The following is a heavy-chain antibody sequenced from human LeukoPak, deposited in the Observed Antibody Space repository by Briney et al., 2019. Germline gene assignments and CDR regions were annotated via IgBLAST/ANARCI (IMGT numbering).Heavy chain of an antibody. CDR1: GYTFTSYY. Sequence: ASVKVSCKASGYTFTSYYMHWVRQAPGQGLEWMGIINPSGGSTSYAQKFQGRVTMTRDMSTSTVYMELSSLRSEDTAVYYCARDSRLASSGWHYYYYYYMDVWGKGTTVTVSS. V-gene: IGHV1-46*01. CDR3: ARDSRLASSGWHYYYYYYMDV. D-gene: IGHD6-19*01. J-gene: IGHJ6*03. CDR2: INPSGGST.